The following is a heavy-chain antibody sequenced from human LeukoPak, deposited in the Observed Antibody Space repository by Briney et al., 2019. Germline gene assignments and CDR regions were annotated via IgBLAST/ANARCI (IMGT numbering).Heavy chain of an antibody. CDR2: IYSGGSDT. CDR3: ARHSLGYCSGGNCYPDY. J-gene: IGHJ4*02. D-gene: IGHD2-15*01. Sequence: GESLKISCKGSGYTFTNYWIGWVRQMPGKGLGWMGIIYSGGSDTRYSPSFQGQVTISVDKSISTAYLRWTSLKASDTAIYYCARHSLGYCSGGNCYPDYWGQGTLVTVSS. V-gene: IGHV5-51*01. CDR1: GYTFTNYW.